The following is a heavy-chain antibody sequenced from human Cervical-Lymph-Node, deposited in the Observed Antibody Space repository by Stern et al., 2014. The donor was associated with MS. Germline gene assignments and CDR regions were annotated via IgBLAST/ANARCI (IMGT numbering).Heavy chain of an antibody. CDR1: GYSFTGYY. J-gene: IGHJ6*02. CDR2: IDPNSGGA. D-gene: IGHD2-15*01. Sequence: VQLVGSGAEVKKPGASVKVSCKASGYSFTGYYIHWVRRAPGQGLEWMGRIDPNSGGANYAQRFQGGVTLTRDTSISTTYMELSSLRSDDTAIYYCARQYCSGGKCHSSAYNYNGMDVWGQGTTVTVSS. CDR3: ARQYCSGGKCHSSAYNYNGMDV. V-gene: IGHV1-2*02.